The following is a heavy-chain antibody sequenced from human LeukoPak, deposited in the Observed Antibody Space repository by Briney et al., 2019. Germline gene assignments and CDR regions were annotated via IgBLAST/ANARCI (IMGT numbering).Heavy chain of an antibody. CDR2: ISGSGGST. CDR1: EFTFSSYA. D-gene: IGHD2-2*01. V-gene: IGHV3-23*01. Sequence: GGSLRLSCAASEFTFSSYAMSWVRQAPGEGLEWVSAISGSGGSTYYADSVKGRFTISRDNSKNTLYLQMNSLGAEDTAVYYFAKGDIVLVPAAITFTYWGQGTLVTVSS. J-gene: IGHJ4*02. CDR3: AKGDIVLVPAAITFTY.